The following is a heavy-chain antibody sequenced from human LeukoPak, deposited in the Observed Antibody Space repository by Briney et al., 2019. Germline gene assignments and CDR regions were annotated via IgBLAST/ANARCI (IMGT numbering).Heavy chain of an antibody. CDR2: IYYSGST. CDR3: ARVWTTWGFDY. V-gene: IGHV4-30-4*01. CDR1: GGSISSGDYY. D-gene: IGHD3/OR15-3a*01. J-gene: IGHJ4*02. Sequence: SETLSLTCTVSGGSISSGDYYWSWIRQPPGKGLEWIGYIYYSGSTYYNPSLKSRVTISVETSKNQFSLNLSSVTAADTAVYYCARVWTTWGFDYWGQGTLVTVSS.